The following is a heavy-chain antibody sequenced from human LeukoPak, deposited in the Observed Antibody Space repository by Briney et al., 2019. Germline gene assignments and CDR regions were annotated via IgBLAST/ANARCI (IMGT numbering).Heavy chain of an antibody. CDR3: ARAPYYYDSSGYDTDY. CDR2: ISGDGAST. Sequence: PGGSLRLSCAASGFSLVDYAMHWVRQAPGKGLEWVSLISGDGASTYYADSVKGRFTISRDNSKNSLSLQMNNLKTEDTALYYCARAPYYYDSSGYDTDYWGQGTLVTVSS. V-gene: IGHV3-43*02. CDR1: GFSLVDYA. J-gene: IGHJ4*02. D-gene: IGHD3-22*01.